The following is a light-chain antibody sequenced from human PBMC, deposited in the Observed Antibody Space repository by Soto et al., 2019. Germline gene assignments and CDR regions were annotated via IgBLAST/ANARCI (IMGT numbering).Light chain of an antibody. CDR3: CSYAGGSIYVL. J-gene: IGLJ2*01. CDR1: SGDVGNFNL. Sequence: QSALTQPASVSGSPGQSITISCTGTSGDVGNFNLVSWYQQHPGKAPNLIIFEVTKRPSGVSNRFSGSKSGNTASLTISGLQAEDAAAYYCCSYAGGSIYVLFGGGTKLTVL. V-gene: IGLV2-23*02. CDR2: EVT.